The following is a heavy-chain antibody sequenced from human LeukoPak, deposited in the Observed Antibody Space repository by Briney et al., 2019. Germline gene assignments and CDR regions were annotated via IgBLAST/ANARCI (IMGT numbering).Heavy chain of an antibody. D-gene: IGHD4-17*01. J-gene: IGHJ6*03. CDR1: GFTFSSYW. CDR3: TTEADYGVGNYMDV. V-gene: IGHV3-74*01. Sequence: GGSLRLSCAASGFTFSSYWMHWVRQAPGKGLVWVSRINSDGSSTSYADSVKGRFTISRDNAKNTLYLQMNSLRAEDTAVYYCTTEADYGVGNYMDVWGKGTTVTVSS. CDR2: INSDGSST.